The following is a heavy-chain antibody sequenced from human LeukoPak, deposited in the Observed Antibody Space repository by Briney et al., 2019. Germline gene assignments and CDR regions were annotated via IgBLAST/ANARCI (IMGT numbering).Heavy chain of an antibody. CDR1: GFTFSDYY. CDR2: ISSSGGAI. D-gene: IGHD5-18*01. V-gene: IGHV3-11*04. CDR3: ASVDTGMIDY. J-gene: IGHJ4*02. Sequence: PGGSLRFSCAASGFTFSDYYMSWIRQAPGKGLEWLSYISSSGGAIYYADSVMGRFTISRDNAKNSVYLQMNSLRAEDTAVYYCASVDTGMIDYWGQGTLVTVSS.